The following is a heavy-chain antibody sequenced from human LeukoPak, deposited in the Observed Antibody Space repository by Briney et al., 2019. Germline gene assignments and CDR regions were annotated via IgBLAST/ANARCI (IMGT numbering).Heavy chain of an antibody. J-gene: IGHJ4*02. CDR2: IYYSGST. CDR1: GGSISSSSYY. Sequence: SETLSLTCTVSGGSISSSSYYWGWIRQPPGKGLEWIGCIYYSGSTYYNPSLKSRVTISVDTSKNQFSLKLSSVTAADTAVYYCASLRRYYDSSGYADYWGQGTLVTVSS. CDR3: ASLRRYYDSSGYADY. D-gene: IGHD3-22*01. V-gene: IGHV4-39*07.